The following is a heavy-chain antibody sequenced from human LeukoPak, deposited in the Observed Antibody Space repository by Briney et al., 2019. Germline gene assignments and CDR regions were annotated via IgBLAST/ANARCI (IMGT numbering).Heavy chain of an antibody. D-gene: IGHD1-26*01. Sequence: SETLTLTCTAAGGSISSYYWSWIRQPPGKGLEWIGYICYSGSNNYNASLKNRFTISLDTATNQFSLKLRPVTAADTGVYDCARAPSGLEYWFDFWGQGTLVTVSS. V-gene: IGHV4-59*01. CDR2: ICYSGSN. J-gene: IGHJ4*02. CDR1: GGSISSYY. CDR3: ARAPSGLEYWFDF.